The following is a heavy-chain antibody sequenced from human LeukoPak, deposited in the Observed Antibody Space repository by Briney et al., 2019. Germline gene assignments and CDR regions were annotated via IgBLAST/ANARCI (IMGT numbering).Heavy chain of an antibody. D-gene: IGHD3-10*01. CDR3: ATSTLSPGTIGSFDY. V-gene: IGHV3-11*04. J-gene: IGHJ4*02. CDR2: ISGSGTTM. Sequence: PGGSLRLSCAASGFSFSDYYMSWIRQAPGKGLEWVSYISGSGTTMYYADSVKGRFTVSEDNGKNSLYLQMNSLRAEDTAVYYCATSTLSPGTIGSFDYWGQGTLVTVSS. CDR1: GFSFSDYY.